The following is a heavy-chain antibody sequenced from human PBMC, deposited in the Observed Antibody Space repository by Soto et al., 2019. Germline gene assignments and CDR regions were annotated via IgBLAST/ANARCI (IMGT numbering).Heavy chain of an antibody. D-gene: IGHD3-22*01. CDR1: GYSFTSYW. CDR2: IDPSDSYT. Sequence: PGESLKISCKGSGYSFTSYWISWVRQMPGKGLEWMGRIDPSDSYTNYSPSFQGHVTISADKSISTAYLQWSSLKASDTAMYYCAAQGEYYYDSSGHVDYWGQGTLVTVSS. V-gene: IGHV5-10-1*01. J-gene: IGHJ4*02. CDR3: AAQGEYYYDSSGHVDY.